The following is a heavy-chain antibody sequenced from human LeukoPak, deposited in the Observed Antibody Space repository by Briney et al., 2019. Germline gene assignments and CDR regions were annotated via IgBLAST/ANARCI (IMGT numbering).Heavy chain of an antibody. CDR1: GFTFSDAY. CDR3: ARTARHLDY. Sequence: GGSLRLSCEASGFTFSDAYMSWIRQAPGKGLECLSYISGSGTDINYAESVRGRFTISRDNAKNLLYLQMNDLRLEDTAVYYCARTARHLDYWGQGTLVTVSS. CDR2: ISGSGTDI. D-gene: IGHD5-18*01. J-gene: IGHJ4*02. V-gene: IGHV3-11*04.